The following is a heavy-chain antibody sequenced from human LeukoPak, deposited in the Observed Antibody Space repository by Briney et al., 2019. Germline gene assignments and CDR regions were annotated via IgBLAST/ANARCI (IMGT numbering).Heavy chain of an antibody. CDR2: IYSGGST. D-gene: IGHD2-15*01. V-gene: IGHV3-66*02. Sequence: GGSLRLSCAASGFTVSGNYMSWVRQAPGKGLEWVSVIYSGGSTYYADSVKGRFTISRDNSKNTLYLQMNSLRAEDTAVYYCARVRHGPGSDAFDIWGQGTMVTVSS. CDR3: ARVRHGPGSDAFDI. CDR1: GFTVSGNY. J-gene: IGHJ3*02.